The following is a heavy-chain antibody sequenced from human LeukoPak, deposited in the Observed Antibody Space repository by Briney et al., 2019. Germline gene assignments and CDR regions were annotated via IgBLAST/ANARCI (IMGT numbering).Heavy chain of an antibody. J-gene: IGHJ4*02. CDR1: GYSFSGFY. V-gene: IGHV1-2*02. D-gene: IGHD6-19*01. CDR2: IIPNTGGT. CDR3: AREWLIVVTGTGHLDY. Sequence: ASVKVSCKASGYSFSGFYMHWVRQAPGQGLEWMGWIIPNTGGTNYAQKFQGGVTMTRDTTISTAYMELSSLRSDDTAVYYCAREWLIVVTGTGHLDYWGQGTLVTVSS.